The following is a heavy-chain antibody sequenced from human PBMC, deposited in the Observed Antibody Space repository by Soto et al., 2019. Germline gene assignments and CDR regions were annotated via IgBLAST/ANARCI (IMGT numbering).Heavy chain of an antibody. CDR3: AREGVVPAAMMVDYYYYDMDV. V-gene: IGHV1-69*13. CDR2: IIPIFGTA. J-gene: IGHJ6*03. D-gene: IGHD2-2*01. CDR1: GGTFSSYA. Sequence: ASVKVSCKASGGTFSSYAISWVRQAPGQGLEWIGGIIPIFGTANYAQKFQGRVTITADESTSTAYMELSSLRSEDTAVYYCAREGVVPAAMMVDYYYYDMDVWGKGTTVTVSS.